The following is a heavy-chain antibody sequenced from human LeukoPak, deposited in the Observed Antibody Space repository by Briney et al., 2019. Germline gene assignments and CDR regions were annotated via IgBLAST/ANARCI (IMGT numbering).Heavy chain of an antibody. CDR3: ARLTYSNYNDY. Sequence: PSETLSLTCTVSGGSLSGYYWGWIRQPPGKGLEWIGYIYYSGSADYNPSLKSRVTISVDTSKNQFSLKLSSVTAADTAVYYCARLTYSNYNDYWGQGTLVTVSS. J-gene: IGHJ4*02. CDR2: IYYSGSA. D-gene: IGHD4-11*01. V-gene: IGHV4-59*12. CDR1: GGSLSGYY.